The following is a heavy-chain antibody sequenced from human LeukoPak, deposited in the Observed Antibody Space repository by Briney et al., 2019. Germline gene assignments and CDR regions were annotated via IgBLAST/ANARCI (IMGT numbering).Heavy chain of an antibody. V-gene: IGHV3-11*01. D-gene: IGHD2-2*01. Sequence: GGSLRLSCAASGFIFSDYYMSWIRQAPGEGLEWVSHINSGGNSIYNADSVKGRFTISRDNAKNSLYLQMNSLSAEDTAVYYCARGPAPTLFYFDYWGQGTLVTVSP. CDR3: ARGPAPTLFYFDY. CDR2: INSGGNSI. J-gene: IGHJ4*02. CDR1: GFIFSDYY.